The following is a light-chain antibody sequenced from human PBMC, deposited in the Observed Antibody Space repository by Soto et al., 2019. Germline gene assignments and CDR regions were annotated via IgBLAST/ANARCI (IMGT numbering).Light chain of an antibody. Sequence: AIRMTQSPSSLSASTGDRVTITCRASQGISSYLAWYQQKPGKAPKLLTYDASSLESGVPSRFSGSGSGTEFTLTTSSLQPDDFATCYCQQYETFGQGTKVDIK. CDR3: QQYET. CDR2: DAS. J-gene: IGKJ1*01. V-gene: IGKV1-8*01. CDR1: QGISSY.